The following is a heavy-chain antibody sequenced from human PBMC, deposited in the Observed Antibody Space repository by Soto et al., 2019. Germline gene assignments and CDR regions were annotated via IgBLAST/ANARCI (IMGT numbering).Heavy chain of an antibody. CDR2: INPSGGST. D-gene: IGHD3-22*01. CDR3: ARTYYYDSSGPGDAFDI. J-gene: IGHJ3*02. CDR1: GYTFTSYY. V-gene: IGHV1-46*01. Sequence: ASVKVSCKASGYTFTSYYMHWVRQAPGQGLEWMGIINPSGGSTSYAQKFQGRVTMTRDTSTSTVYMELSSLRSEDTAVYYCARTYYYDSSGPGDAFDIWGQGTMVTVSS.